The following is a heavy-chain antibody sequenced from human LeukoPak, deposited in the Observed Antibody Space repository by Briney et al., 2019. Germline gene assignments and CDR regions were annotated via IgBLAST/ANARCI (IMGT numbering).Heavy chain of an antibody. CDR1: GFTFSDYY. CDR2: ISSSGSTI. J-gene: IGHJ6*03. Sequence: GGSLRLSCAASGFTFSDYYMSWIRQAPGKGLEWVSYISSSGSTIYYADSVKGRFTISRDNAKNSLYLQMNSLRAEDTAVYYCAKDLSAADSYYYYYYMDVWGKGTAVTISS. CDR3: AKDLSAADSYYYYYYMDV. V-gene: IGHV3-11*04. D-gene: IGHD6-13*01.